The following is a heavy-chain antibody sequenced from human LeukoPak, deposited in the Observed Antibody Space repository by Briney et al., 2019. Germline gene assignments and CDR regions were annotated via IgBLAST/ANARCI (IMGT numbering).Heavy chain of an antibody. CDR1: GFTFSDHY. V-gene: IGHV3-30*18. CDR3: AKDATWNYYGSGSFDY. J-gene: IGHJ4*02. Sequence: QAGGSLRLSCAASGFTFSDHYLDWVRQAPGKGLEWVAVISYDGSNEYYADSVKGRFTITRDNSKNTLYLQMNSLRAEDTAVYYCAKDATWNYYGSGSFDYWGQGTLVTVSS. D-gene: IGHD3-10*01. CDR2: ISYDGSNE.